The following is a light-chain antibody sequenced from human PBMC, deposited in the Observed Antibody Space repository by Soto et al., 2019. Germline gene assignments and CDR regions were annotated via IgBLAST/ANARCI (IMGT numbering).Light chain of an antibody. J-gene: IGLJ2*01. V-gene: IGLV2-14*01. Sequence: QSVLTQPASVSGSPGQSITISCTGTSSDVGGYNYVSWYQQHPGKAPKLMIYDVSNRPSGVSNRFSGSKSGNTASLTISGLQAEDEADYYFSSYTSSAYVVFGGGTKVTAL. CDR1: SSDVGGYNY. CDR2: DVS. CDR3: SSYTSSAYVV.